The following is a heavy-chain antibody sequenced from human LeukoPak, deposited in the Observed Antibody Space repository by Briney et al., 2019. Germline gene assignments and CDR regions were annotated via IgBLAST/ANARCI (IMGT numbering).Heavy chain of an antibody. CDR3: ARDCIGCHGFDY. V-gene: IGHV1-18*01. J-gene: IGHJ4*02. Sequence: ASVKVSCKASVYTFTSYGISGVRQTPGQGLECMGWVSAYADDTNYVQNFQGRVTMTTDTSTSTAYMELRSLRSDDTAVYYCARDCIGCHGFDYWGQGNLVTVSS. CDR2: VSAYADDT. D-gene: IGHD2-15*01. CDR1: VYTFTSYG.